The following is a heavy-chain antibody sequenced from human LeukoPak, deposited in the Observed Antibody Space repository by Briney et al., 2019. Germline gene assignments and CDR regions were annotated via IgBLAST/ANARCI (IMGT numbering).Heavy chain of an antibody. CDR3: ARGRPIDY. J-gene: IGHJ4*02. CDR1: GFTFSTYS. V-gene: IGHV3-21*01. Sequence: GGSLRLSCGASGFTFSTYSMNWVRQAPGKGLEWFSYISSSSSYIYYADSVKGRFTISRDNGKNSLYLQMNSLRAEDTAVYYCARGRPIDYWGQGTLVTVSS. CDR2: ISSSSSYI.